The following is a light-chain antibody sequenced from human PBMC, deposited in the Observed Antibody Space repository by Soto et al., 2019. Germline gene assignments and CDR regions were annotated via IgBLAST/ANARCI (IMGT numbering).Light chain of an antibody. CDR2: GAS. J-gene: IGKJ1*01. CDR3: LQDYGYPWT. V-gene: IGKV1-6*01. Sequence: AIQMTQSPPSLSASLGDRVTITCRASQNVRNYVGWYQQTPGKAPKRLIYGASSLQSGVSSRFSGSGSGTHFTLTISSLQPEDFATYFCLQDYGYPWTFGQGTKVEVK. CDR1: QNVRNY.